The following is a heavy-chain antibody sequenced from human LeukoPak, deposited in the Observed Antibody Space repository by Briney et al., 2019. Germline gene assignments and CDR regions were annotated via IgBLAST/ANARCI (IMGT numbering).Heavy chain of an antibody. Sequence: PSETLSLTCTVSGGSISSYYWSWIRQPAGKGLEWIGRIYTSGSTNYNPSLKSRVTMSVDTSKNQFSLKLSSVTAADTAVYYCARRGPRYCSSTSCPYHDAFDIWGQGTMVTVSS. V-gene: IGHV4-4*07. CDR2: IYTSGST. CDR3: ARRGPRYCSSTSCPYHDAFDI. CDR1: GGSISSYY. J-gene: IGHJ3*02. D-gene: IGHD2-2*01.